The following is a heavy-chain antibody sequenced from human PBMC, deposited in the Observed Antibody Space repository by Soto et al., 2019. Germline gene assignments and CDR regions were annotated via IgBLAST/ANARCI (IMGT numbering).Heavy chain of an antibody. Sequence: HPGGSLRLSCSASGFTFSSYAMHWVRQAPGKGLEYVSAISSNGGSTYYADSVKGRFTISRDNSKNTLYLQMSSLRAEDTAVYYCVKVGVGCSGGTSCSGLFSIAVWGPLTTVTV. CDR3: VKVGVGCSGGTSCSGLFSIAV. CDR2: ISSNGGST. V-gene: IGHV3-64D*06. D-gene: IGHD2-15*01. CDR1: GFTFSSYA. J-gene: IGHJ6*02.